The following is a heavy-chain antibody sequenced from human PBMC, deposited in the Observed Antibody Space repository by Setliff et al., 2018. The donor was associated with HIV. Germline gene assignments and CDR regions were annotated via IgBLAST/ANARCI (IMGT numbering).Heavy chain of an antibody. J-gene: IGHJ6*02. CDR1: GFVFRDHS. Sequence: PGGSLRLSCTASGFVFRDHSLHWVRQAPGGGLEWVSAILSTGERTFYADSVKGRFTISRDNAKNSLYLQMNSLRAEDTAVYYCARWGYSRDGMDVWGQGTTVTVSS. D-gene: IGHD4-4*01. CDR2: ILSTGERT. V-gene: IGHV3-21*01. CDR3: ARWGYSRDGMDV.